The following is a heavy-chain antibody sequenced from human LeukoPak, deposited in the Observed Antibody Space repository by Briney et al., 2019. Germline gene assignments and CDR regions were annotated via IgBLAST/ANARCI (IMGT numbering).Heavy chain of an antibody. CDR1: GGSFSGYY. V-gene: IGHV4-34*01. J-gene: IGHJ5*02. CDR2: INHSGST. Sequence: SETLSLTCAVYGGSFSGYYWSWIRRPPGKGLEWIGEINHSGSTNYNPSLKSRDTISVDTSKNQFSLKLSSVTAADTAVYYCARAPPGIAAAGSRFNWFDPWGQGTLVTVSS. D-gene: IGHD6-13*01. CDR3: ARAPPGIAAAGSRFNWFDP.